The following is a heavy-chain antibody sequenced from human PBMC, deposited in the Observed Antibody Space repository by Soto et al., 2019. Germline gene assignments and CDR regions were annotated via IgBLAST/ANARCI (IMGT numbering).Heavy chain of an antibody. CDR1: GASITYSIYY. V-gene: IGHV4-39*01. J-gene: IGHJ4*02. CDR2: VYYSGST. D-gene: IGHD1-1*01. Sequence: SETLSLTCTASGASITYSIYYWAWVRQPPGKGLEWIGYVYYSGSTYYNPSLKSRLMISLDTSKNQFSLSLTSVTAADTAVYYCARAPIVGTTPYYFDCWGQGTLVTVSS. CDR3: ARAPIVGTTPYYFDC.